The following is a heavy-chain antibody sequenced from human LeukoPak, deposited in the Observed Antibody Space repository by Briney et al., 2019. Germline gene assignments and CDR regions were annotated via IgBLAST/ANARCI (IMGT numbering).Heavy chain of an antibody. J-gene: IGHJ6*03. V-gene: IGHV3-15*01. CDR1: GFTFSNAW. Sequence: GGSVRLTCAASGFTFSNAWMSWVRQAPGKGLEWVGSIKSKTDGGTTDYAAPVKGRFTISRDDSKNTLYLQMNSLKTEDTAVLFCTTKRIEYESYYYYYMEVWGKGTTVSVSS. CDR3: TTKRIEYESYYYYYMEV. CDR2: IKSKTDGGTT. D-gene: IGHD2/OR15-2a*01.